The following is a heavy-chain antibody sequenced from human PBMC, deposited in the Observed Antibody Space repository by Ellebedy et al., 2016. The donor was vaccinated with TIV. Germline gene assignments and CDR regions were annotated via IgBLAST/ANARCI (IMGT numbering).Heavy chain of an antibody. CDR2: ISWNSGSI. CDR3: AKYKAVFYAFDM. V-gene: IGHV3-9*01. CDR1: GFTIDDYA. D-gene: IGHD2-8*01. Sequence: SLKISXVASGFTIDDYAMHWVRHAPGKGLEWVSGISWNSGSIGYADSVKGRFTISRDNAKNSLYLQMNSLRPEDTALYYCAKYKAVFYAFDMWGQGTMVTVSS. J-gene: IGHJ3*02.